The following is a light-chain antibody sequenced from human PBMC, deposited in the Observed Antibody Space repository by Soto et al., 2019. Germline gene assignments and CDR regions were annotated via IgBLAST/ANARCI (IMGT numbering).Light chain of an antibody. V-gene: IGKV3-15*01. J-gene: IGKJ5*01. CDR1: QSVSSN. CDR3: QQYGSSRT. Sequence: EIVMTQSPATLSVSPGERATLSCRASQSVSSNLAWYQQKPGQAPRLLIYGASTRATGVPARFRGSGSGTDFTLTISRLEPEDFEVYYCQQYGSSRTFGQGTRLEIK. CDR2: GAS.